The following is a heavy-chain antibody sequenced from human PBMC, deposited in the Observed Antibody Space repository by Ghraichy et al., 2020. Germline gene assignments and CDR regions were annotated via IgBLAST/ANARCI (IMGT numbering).Heavy chain of an antibody. V-gene: IGHV1-69*13. CDR3: ARDPRLMVYAMDDYGMDV. Sequence: SVKVSCKASGGTFSSYAISWVRQAPGQGLEWMGGIIPIFGTANYAQKFQGRVTITADESTSTAYMELSSLRSEDTAVYYCARDPRLMVYAMDDYGMDVWGQGTTVTVSS. D-gene: IGHD2-8*01. CDR1: GGTFSSYA. J-gene: IGHJ6*02. CDR2: IIPIFGTA.